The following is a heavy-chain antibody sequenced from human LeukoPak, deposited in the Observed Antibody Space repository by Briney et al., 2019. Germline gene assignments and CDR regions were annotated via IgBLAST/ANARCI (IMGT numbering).Heavy chain of an antibody. CDR1: GYTFTSYG. D-gene: IGHD2-2*01. CDR2: ISAYNGNT. J-gene: IGHJ4*02. CDR3: ARSGNSFVVVPPQDY. V-gene: IGHV1-18*01. Sequence: GASVKVSCKASGYTFTSYGISWVRQAPGQGLEWMGWISAYNGNTNYAQKLQGRVTMTTDTSTSTAYMELRSLRSDDTAVYYCARSGNSFVVVPPQDYWGQGTLVTVSS.